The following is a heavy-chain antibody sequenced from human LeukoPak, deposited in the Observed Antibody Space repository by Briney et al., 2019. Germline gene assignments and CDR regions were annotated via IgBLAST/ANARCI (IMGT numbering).Heavy chain of an antibody. CDR1: GFTFDDYA. J-gene: IGHJ4*02. CDR2: ISWNSGSI. Sequence: GRSLRLSCAASGFTFDDYAMHWVRQAPGKGLEWVSGISWNSGSIGYADSVKGRFTISRDNAKNSLYLQMHSLRAEDTALYYCAKDMGGSYPLGLDYWGQGTLVTVSS. D-gene: IGHD1-26*01. CDR3: AKDMGGSYPLGLDY. V-gene: IGHV3-9*01.